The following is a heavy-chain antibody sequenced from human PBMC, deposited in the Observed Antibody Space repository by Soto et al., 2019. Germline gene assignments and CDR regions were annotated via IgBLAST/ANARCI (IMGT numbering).Heavy chain of an antibody. Sequence: PSETLSLTCAVYGGSISGHYWRWIRQPRGNGLEWIGEINHSGSTKDNPSLKSRVTISLDTSKNQFSLKLSSVTAADTAIYYCAKKVNSGSGSQYFDYWGQGPLVTVSS. CDR3: AKKVNSGSGSQYFDY. D-gene: IGHD3-10*01. J-gene: IGHJ4*02. V-gene: IGHV4-34*01. CDR1: GGSISGHY. CDR2: INHSGST.